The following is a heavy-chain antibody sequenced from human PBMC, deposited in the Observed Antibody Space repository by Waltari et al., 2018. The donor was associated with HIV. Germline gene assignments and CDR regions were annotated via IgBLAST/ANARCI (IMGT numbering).Heavy chain of an antibody. CDR2: IYYSGST. D-gene: IGHD3-22*01. Sequence: QVQLQESGPGLVKPSQTLSLTCTVSGGSISSSGYYWRWIRQHPGKGLEWLGYIYYSGSTYYNPSLKSRLTISVDTSKNQFSLKLNSVTAADTAVYYCARGWLSRGYYLWGQGTLVTVSS. CDR1: GGSISSSGYY. V-gene: IGHV4-31*03. J-gene: IGHJ4*02. CDR3: ARGWLSRGYYL.